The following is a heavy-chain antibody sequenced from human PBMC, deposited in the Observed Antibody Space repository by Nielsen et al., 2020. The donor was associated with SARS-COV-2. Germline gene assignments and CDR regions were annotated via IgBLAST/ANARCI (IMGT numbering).Heavy chain of an antibody. D-gene: IGHD3-10*01. CDR3: ARGMREELEGSFDY. CDR2: INHSGST. V-gene: IGHV4-34*01. J-gene: IGHJ4*02. Sequence: GSLRLSCAVYGGSFSGCYWSWIRQPPGKGLEWIGEINHSGSTNYNPSLKSRVTISVDTSKNQFSLKLSSVTAADTAVYYCARGMREELEGSFDYWGQGTLVTVSS. CDR1: GGSFSGCY.